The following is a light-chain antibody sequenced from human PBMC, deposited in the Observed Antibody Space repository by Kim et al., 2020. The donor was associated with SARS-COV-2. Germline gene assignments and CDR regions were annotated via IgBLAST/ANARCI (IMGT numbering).Light chain of an antibody. CDR2: DAF. CDR1: KDISNS. CDR3: QQHYIYPLT. V-gene: IGKV1-8*01. Sequence: ASAGDRVTITCRASKDISNSLAWYQEKPGKAPELLIYDAFTLQSGVSPRCSGSRSGTDFTLTISSLQSEDFATYYCQQHYIYPLTFGGGTKVDIK. J-gene: IGKJ4*01.